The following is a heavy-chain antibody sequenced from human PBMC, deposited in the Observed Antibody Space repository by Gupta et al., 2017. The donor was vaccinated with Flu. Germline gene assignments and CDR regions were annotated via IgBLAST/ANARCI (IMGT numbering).Heavy chain of an antibody. CDR2: ISRNSGSI. V-gene: IGHV3-9*01. CDR1: GFTFEEYS. J-gene: IGHJ4*02. CDR3: AKDMEMATITISCFDD. Sequence: EVQLVGSGGGLVQPGGSLRLPCAASGFTFEEYSMHLVRPAPGKGLGWVSCISRNSGSIGYADSVKGRFTISRDNAKNALYLQMNSLRAEDTALYYCAKDMEMATITISCFDDWGQGTLVTVSS. D-gene: IGHD5-24*01.